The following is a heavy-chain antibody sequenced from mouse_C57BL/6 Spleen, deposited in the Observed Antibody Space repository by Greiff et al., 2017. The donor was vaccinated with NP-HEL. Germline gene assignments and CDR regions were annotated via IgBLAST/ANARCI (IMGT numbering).Heavy chain of an antibody. V-gene: IGHV5-4*01. D-gene: IGHD1-1*01. CDR1: GFTFSSYA. CDR3: AREYYGSSPGFDV. CDR2: ISDGGSYT. J-gene: IGHJ1*03. Sequence: EVKLVESGGGLVKPGGSLKLSCAASGFTFSSYAMSWVRQTPEKRLEWVATISDGGSYTYYPDNVKGRFTISRDNAKNNLYLQMSHLKSEDTAMYYCAREYYGSSPGFDVWGTGTTVTVSS.